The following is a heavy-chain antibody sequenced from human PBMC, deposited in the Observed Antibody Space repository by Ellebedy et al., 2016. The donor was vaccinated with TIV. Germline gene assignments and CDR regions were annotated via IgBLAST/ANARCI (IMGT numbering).Heavy chain of an antibody. J-gene: IGHJ2*01. CDR1: GLSVSNDD. V-gene: IGHV3-33*08. CDR2: LCYGGDNA. CDR3: ARANRLHSGWSRTYWYFDV. D-gene: IGHD6-19*01. Sequence: PGGSLRLSCAASGLSVSNDDMNWVRQAPGKGLEWVAVLCYGGDNAYYADSVKGRFTISRDKSKNTLHLQMDSLRAEDTAVYYCARANRLHSGWSRTYWYFDVWGRGTVVSVSS.